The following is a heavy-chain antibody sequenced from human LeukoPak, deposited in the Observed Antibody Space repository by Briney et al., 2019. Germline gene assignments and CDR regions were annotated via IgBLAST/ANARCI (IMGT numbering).Heavy chain of an antibody. CDR2: ISGSGGST. D-gene: IGHD3-22*01. Sequence: GGSLRLSCEASGFTFSSYAMSWVRQAPGKGLEWVSAISGSGGSTYYADSVKGRFTISRDNSKNTLYLQMNSLRAEDTAVYYCAKVPFYYYDSSGYYDYWGQGTLVTVSS. CDR3: AKVPFYYYDSSGYYDY. CDR1: GFTFSSYA. J-gene: IGHJ4*02. V-gene: IGHV3-23*01.